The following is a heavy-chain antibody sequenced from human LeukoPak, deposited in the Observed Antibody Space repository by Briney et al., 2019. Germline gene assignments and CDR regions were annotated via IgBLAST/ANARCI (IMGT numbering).Heavy chain of an antibody. Sequence: ASVKVSFKASGYTFTSYGICWVRQAPGQGLEWMGWISAYNGNTNYAQKLQGRVTMTTDTSTSTAYMELRSLRSDDTAVYYCARDPRRYDTYYYYYYGMDVWGQGTTVTVSS. CDR3: ARDPRRYDTYYYYYYGMDV. D-gene: IGHD3-3*01. J-gene: IGHJ6*02. CDR2: ISAYNGNT. V-gene: IGHV1-18*01. CDR1: GYTFTSYG.